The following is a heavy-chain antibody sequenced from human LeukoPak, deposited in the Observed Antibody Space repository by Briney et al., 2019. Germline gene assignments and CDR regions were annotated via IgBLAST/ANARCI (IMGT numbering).Heavy chain of an antibody. V-gene: IGHV3-30*18. CDR1: GFTFSSYG. CDR2: ISYDGSNK. Sequence: GRSLRLSCAASGFTFSSYGMHWVRQAPGKGLEWVAVISYDGSNKYYADSVKGRFTISRDNSKNTLYLQMNSLRAEDTAVYYCAKMGSITGTFCLGYWGQGTLVTVSS. CDR3: AKMGSITGTFCLGY. J-gene: IGHJ4*02. D-gene: IGHD1-7*01.